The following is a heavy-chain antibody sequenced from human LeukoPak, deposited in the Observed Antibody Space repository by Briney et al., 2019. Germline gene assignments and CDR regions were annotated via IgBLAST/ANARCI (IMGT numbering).Heavy chain of an antibody. Sequence: AGGSLRLSCAASGFTFSSYEMNWVRQAPGKGLEWVSGISGSGDVKWYADSVKGRFIISRDNSKNTLYLQMNSLRAEDTAVYYCAQDGASIRFDNWGQGTLVTVSS. J-gene: IGHJ4*02. D-gene: IGHD3-16*01. CDR1: GFTFSSYE. V-gene: IGHV3-23*01. CDR2: ISGSGDVK. CDR3: AQDGASIRFDN.